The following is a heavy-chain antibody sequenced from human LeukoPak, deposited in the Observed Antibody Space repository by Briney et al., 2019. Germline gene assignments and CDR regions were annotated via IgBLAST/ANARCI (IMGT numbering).Heavy chain of an antibody. CDR3: ARDSRTTTAFDI. CDR2: IYYSGST. CDR1: RGSFTSYY. Sequence: SETLSLTCTVSRGSFTSYYWSWIRQPPGKGLEWIGYIYYSGSTNYNPSLKSRVTMSVDTSKNQFSPKLSSVTAADTAVYHCARDSRTTTAFDIWGQGTMVTVSS. V-gene: IGHV4-59*01. D-gene: IGHD1-1*01. J-gene: IGHJ3*02.